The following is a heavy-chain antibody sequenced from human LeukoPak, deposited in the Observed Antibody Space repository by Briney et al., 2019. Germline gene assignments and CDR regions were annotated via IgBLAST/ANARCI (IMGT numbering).Heavy chain of an antibody. V-gene: IGHV3-74*01. CDR2: INSDGSSS. CDR1: GFTFSSYW. CDR3: ARAPGGGYPYYFDY. Sequence: GGSLRLSCAASGFTFSSYWMHWVRQAPGKGLVWVSRINSDGSSSSYADSVKGRFTISRDNAKNTLYLQMNSLRAEDTAVYYCARAPGGGYPYYFDYRGQGTLVTVSS. D-gene: IGHD5-12*01. J-gene: IGHJ4*02.